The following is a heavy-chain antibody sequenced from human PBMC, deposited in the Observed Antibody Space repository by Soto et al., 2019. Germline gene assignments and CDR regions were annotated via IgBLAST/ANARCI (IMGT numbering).Heavy chain of an antibody. D-gene: IGHD1-7*01. CDR1: GFTFSSYA. CDR2: ISGRGGST. J-gene: IGHJ5*02. V-gene: IGHV3-23*01. CDR3: AKDARVGNYGGRWFDP. Sequence: EVQLLESGGGLVQPGGSLRLSCAASGFTFSSYAMSWVRQAAGKGLEWVSAISGRGGSTYYADSVKGRFTISRDNSKNKLYLQMNSLRAEDTAVYYCAKDARVGNYGGRWFDPWGQGTLVTVSS.